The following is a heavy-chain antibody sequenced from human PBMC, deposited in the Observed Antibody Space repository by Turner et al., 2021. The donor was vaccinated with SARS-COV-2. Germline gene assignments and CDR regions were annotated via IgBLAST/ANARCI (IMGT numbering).Heavy chain of an antibody. J-gene: IGHJ4*02. CDR3: AKAQLGYYLGVDY. CDR2: SSGSGGST. Sequence: EVRLLESGGGLVQPGGSLRLPCAASGFTFSSYVMSWVRQAPGKGLEWVSGSSGSGGSTYYADSVKGRFTISRDNSKNTLYLQMNSLRAEDTAVYYCAKAQLGYYLGVDYWGQGTLVTVSS. V-gene: IGHV3-23*01. D-gene: IGHD3-3*01. CDR1: GFTFSSYV.